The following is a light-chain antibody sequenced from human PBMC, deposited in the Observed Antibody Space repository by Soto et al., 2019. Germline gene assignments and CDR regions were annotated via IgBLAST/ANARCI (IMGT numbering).Light chain of an antibody. V-gene: IGKV3-20*01. CDR3: QQYSSSPWT. J-gene: IGKJ1*01. CDR2: GAS. Sequence: EIVLTQSPGTLSLSPGERATLFCRASQSVSSGYLAWYQQKPGQAPRLLIYGASSRATGIPDRFSGSGSGTDFTLSISRLEPEDFAVYYCQQYSSSPWTFGQGTKV. CDR1: QSVSSGY.